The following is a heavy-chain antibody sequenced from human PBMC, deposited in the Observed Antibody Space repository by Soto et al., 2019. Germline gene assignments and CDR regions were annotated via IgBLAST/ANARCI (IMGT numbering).Heavy chain of an antibody. CDR1: GYTFSYYY. CDR3: ARDLWGYCGVDCYPLDV. Sequence: ASVKVSCKASGYTFSYYYMHWVRQAPGQGLEWMGIINPSGGSTSYAQKFQGRVTMTRDTPTSTVHMELSSLTAADTAVYYCARDLWGYCGVDCYPLDVWGQGTTVTVSS. CDR2: INPSGGST. J-gene: IGHJ6*02. D-gene: IGHD2-21*02. V-gene: IGHV1-46*01.